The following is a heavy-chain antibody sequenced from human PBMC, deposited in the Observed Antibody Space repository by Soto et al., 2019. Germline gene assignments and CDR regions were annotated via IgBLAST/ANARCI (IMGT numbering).Heavy chain of an antibody. CDR1: DFPFFNGW. V-gene: IGHV3-15*01. D-gene: IGHD1-1*01. CDR3: TTDVTGRSGGDY. CDR2: IKSKADGGTT. Sequence: EVQLVESGGGLVKPGGSLTISCTTSDFPFFNGWMSWVRRAPGRGLEWVGRIKSKADGGTTDYAGPVKGRFTISRDDSKDTMYLHMNSLQNEDTGVYYGTTDVTGRSGGDYWGQGTPVTVSS. J-gene: IGHJ4*02.